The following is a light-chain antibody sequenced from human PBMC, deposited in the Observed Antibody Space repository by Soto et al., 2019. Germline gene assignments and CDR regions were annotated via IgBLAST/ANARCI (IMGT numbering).Light chain of an antibody. CDR1: NSNIGSDN. CDR2: SND. J-gene: IGLJ2*01. V-gene: IGLV1-44*01. CDR3: AAWDDSLNGVV. Sequence: QSILTQPPSASGTPGQRVTISCSGDNSNIGSDNVNWYQQLPGTAPKLLIYSNDHRPSGVPDRFSGSKSGTSASLAISGLQSEDEADYFCAAWDDSLNGVVFGGGTQLTVL.